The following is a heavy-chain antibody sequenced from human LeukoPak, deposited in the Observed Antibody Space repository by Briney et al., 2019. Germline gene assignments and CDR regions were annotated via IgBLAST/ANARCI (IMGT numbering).Heavy chain of an antibody. D-gene: IGHD2-2*01. CDR3: ARDQGVPHLGTFHY. J-gene: IGHJ4*02. CDR2: ISSSSSYI. V-gene: IGHV3-21*01. CDR1: GFTFSTMA. Sequence: GGSLRPSWVPSGFTFSTMAMSWVRQPPGRGLGWAPSISSSSSYIYYADSVKGRFTISRDNAKNSLYLQMNSLRAEDTAVYYCARDQGVPHLGTFHYWGQGTLVTVSS.